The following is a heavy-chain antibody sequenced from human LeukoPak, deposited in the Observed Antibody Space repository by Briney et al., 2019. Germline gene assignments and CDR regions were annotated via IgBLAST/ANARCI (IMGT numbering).Heavy chain of an antibody. D-gene: IGHD6-19*01. V-gene: IGHV4-34*01. J-gene: IGHJ4*02. CDR2: INHSGST. CDR3: AREVVVAGGDY. CDR1: GGSFSGYY. Sequence: SETLSLTCAVYGGSFSGYYWSWLRQPPGKGLEWIGEINHSGSTNYNPSLKSRVTISVDTSKNQFSLKLSSVTAADTAVYYCAREVVVAGGDYWGQGTLVIVSS.